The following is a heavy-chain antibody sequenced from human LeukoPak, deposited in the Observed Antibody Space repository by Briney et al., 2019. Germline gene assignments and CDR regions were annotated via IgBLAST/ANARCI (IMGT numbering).Heavy chain of an antibody. J-gene: IGHJ3*02. CDR1: GGSISSYY. V-gene: IGHV4-34*01. Sequence: SETLSLTCTVSGGSISSYYWSWIRQPPGKGLEWIGEINHSGSTNYNPSLKSRVTISVDTSKNQFSLKLSSVTAADTAVYYCARIDSYYYDSRDALDIWGQGTMVTVPS. CDR2: INHSGST. D-gene: IGHD3-22*01. CDR3: ARIDSYYYDSRDALDI.